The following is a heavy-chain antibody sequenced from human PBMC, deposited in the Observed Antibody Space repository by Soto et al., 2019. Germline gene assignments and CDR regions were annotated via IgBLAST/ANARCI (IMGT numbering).Heavy chain of an antibody. D-gene: IGHD2-15*01. CDR3: ARASGCSGDSCAFDP. CDR1: GGSISSYY. V-gene: IGHV4-59*01. CDR2: IYYSGST. J-gene: IGHJ5*02. Sequence: NPSETLSLTCTVSGGSISSYYWSWIRQPPGKGLEWIGYIYYSGSTNYNPSLKSRVTISVDTSKNQFSLKLSSVTAADTAVYYCARASGCSGDSCAFDPWGQGTLVTVSS.